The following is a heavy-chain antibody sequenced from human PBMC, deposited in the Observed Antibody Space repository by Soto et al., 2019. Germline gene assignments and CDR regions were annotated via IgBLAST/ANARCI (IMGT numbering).Heavy chain of an antibody. J-gene: IGHJ5*01. V-gene: IGHV3-23*01. CDR2: VSPSGRRV. CDR1: GFMFNKYT. Sequence: QAGGSLRLSCAASGFMFNKYTMNWVRQAPGKGLEWVSGVSPSGRRVSYSSSVKGRFFISRDISNNTVFLQMNGLRAEDTAIYYCAKDRGGDYFTQLDSWGQGILVTVSS. CDR3: AKDRGGDYFTQLDS. D-gene: IGHD2-21*02.